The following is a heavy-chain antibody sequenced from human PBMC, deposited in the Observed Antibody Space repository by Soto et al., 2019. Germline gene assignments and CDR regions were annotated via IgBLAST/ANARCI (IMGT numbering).Heavy chain of an antibody. V-gene: IGHV1-69*13. CDR3: ARVSGGRGYCSSTSCYREPNHYYYYGMDV. CDR2: IIPIFGTA. CDR1: GGTFSSYA. D-gene: IGHD2-2*02. J-gene: IGHJ6*02. Sequence: ASVKVSCKASGGTFSSYAISWVRQAPGQGLEWMGGIIPIFGTANYAQKFQGRVTITADESTSTAYMELSSLRSEDTAVYYCARVSGGRGYCSSTSCYREPNHYYYYGMDVWGQGTTVNVSS.